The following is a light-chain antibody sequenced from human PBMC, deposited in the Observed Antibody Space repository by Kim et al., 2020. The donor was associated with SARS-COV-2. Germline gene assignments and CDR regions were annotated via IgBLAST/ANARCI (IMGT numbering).Light chain of an antibody. CDR3: QQYGASSEYP. CDR2: GAS. CDR1: QRLYNNY. V-gene: IGKV3-20*01. J-gene: IGKJ2*01. Sequence: SPGDRATLSCWASQRLYNNYLAWYQQRPGQAPRLLIYGASRRATGIPDRFSGGGSGTDFTLTISRLEPEDFAVYYCQQYGASSEYPFGQGTKLEI.